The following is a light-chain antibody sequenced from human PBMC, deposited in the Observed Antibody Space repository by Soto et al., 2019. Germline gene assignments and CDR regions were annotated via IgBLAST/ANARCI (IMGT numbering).Light chain of an antibody. J-gene: IGLJ2*01. CDR3: SSYTISSILA. CDR2: EVS. CDR1: SSDVGGYKY. V-gene: IGLV2-14*01. Sequence: QSALTQPASVSGSPGQSITISCTGTSSDVGGYKYVSWYQQHPGKAPKLMIYEVSNWPSGVSNRFSGSKSGNTASLTISGLQAEDEADYYCSSYTISSILAFGGGTKVTVL.